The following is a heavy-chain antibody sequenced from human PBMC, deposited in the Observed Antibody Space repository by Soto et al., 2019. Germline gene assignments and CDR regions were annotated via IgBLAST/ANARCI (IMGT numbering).Heavy chain of an antibody. J-gene: IGHJ3*02. Sequence: QVQLVESGGGVVQPGRSLRLSCAASGFTFSSYGMHWVRQAPGKGLEWVAVIWYDGSNKYYADSVKGRFTISRDNSKNTLYLQMNSLRAEDTAVYYCARDHPRELPYNAFDIWGQGTMVTVSS. CDR1: GFTFSSYG. CDR3: ARDHPRELPYNAFDI. CDR2: IWYDGSNK. V-gene: IGHV3-33*01. D-gene: IGHD1-26*01.